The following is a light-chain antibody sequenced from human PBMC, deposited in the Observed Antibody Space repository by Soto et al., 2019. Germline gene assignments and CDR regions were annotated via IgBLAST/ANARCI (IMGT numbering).Light chain of an antibody. CDR1: QSIRSW. V-gene: IGKV1-5*01. J-gene: IGKJ2*01. CDR3: QQYSAYPYT. CDR2: DGS. Sequence: DLQMTQFPSTLSASVGDRVTITCRASQSIRSWVAWYQQKPGKAPKLLIYDGSSLQSGVPSGFSGSGSGTEFTLTINSLQPDDFATYYCQQYSAYPYTFGQGTKVETK.